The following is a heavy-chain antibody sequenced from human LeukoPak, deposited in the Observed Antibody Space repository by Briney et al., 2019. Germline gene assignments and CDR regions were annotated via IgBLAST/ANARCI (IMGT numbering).Heavy chain of an antibody. CDR3: ARNDYQGYYYYGMDV. CDR2: ISSSSSYI. J-gene: IGHJ6*02. V-gene: IGHV3-21*01. CDR1: GFTFSSYS. Sequence: GGSLRLSCAASGFTFSSYSMNWVRQAPGKGLEWVSSISSSSSYIYYADSVKGRFTISRDNAKNSLYLQMNSLRDEDTAVYYCARNDYQGYYYYGMDVWGQGTTVTVSS. D-gene: IGHD4-11*01.